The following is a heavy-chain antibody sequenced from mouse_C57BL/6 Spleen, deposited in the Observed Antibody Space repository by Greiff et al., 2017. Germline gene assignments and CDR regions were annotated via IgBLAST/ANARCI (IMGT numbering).Heavy chain of an antibody. CDR2: IWTGGGT. J-gene: IGHJ4*01. CDR1: GFSLTSYA. V-gene: IGHV2-9-1*01. CDR3: ARGGYYYGSSYAYAMDY. Sequence: VHLVESGPGLVAPSQSLSITCTVSGFSLTSYAISWVRQPPGKGLEWLGVIWTGGGTNYNSALKSRLSISKDNSKSQVFLKMNSLQTDDTARYYCARGGYYYGSSYAYAMDYWGQGTSVTVSS. D-gene: IGHD1-1*01.